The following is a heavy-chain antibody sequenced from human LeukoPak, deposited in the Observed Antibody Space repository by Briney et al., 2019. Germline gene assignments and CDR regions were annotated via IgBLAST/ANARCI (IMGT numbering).Heavy chain of an antibody. Sequence: PSETLSLTCTVSGGSITGYYWSWVRQPPGEGLEWIGYISDSGSTNYNPSLKSRITISVDTPKNQFSLQLRSVTAADTAFYYCARMHRYGRYWGQGALLTVSS. J-gene: IGHJ4*02. V-gene: IGHV4-59*01. CDR3: ARMHRYGRY. CDR2: ISDSGST. D-gene: IGHD5-18*01. CDR1: GGSITGYY.